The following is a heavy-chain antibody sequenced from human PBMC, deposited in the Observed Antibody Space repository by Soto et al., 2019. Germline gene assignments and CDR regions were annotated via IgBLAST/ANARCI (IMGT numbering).Heavy chain of an antibody. V-gene: IGHV4-59*01. J-gene: IGHJ4*02. CDR3: ARGRTVRNYADDSSDYFYFFDY. CDR2: VYYTGST. Sequence: LTCTVSGDSISTFYWGWMRQSPGKELEWIGYVYYTGSTNYNPSLKSRVTISVDRSKNQFSLKLTSANAADTAVYYCARGRTVRNYADDSSDYFYFFDYWGQGTQVTVSS. D-gene: IGHD3-22*01. CDR1: GDSISTFY.